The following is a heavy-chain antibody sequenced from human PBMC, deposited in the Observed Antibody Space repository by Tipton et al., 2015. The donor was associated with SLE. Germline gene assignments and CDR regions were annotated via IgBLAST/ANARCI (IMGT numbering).Heavy chain of an antibody. D-gene: IGHD6-19*01. CDR2: IFHSGAT. Sequence: TLSLTCTVSGGSIRNSGYYWGWIRQPPGKGLEWVGSIFHSGATYYNPSLESRVTISVDTSKAHFSLNLNSVTAADTAIYYCAREKENTGWFWLNAFDVWGRGTLVTVST. CDR1: GGSIRNSGYY. J-gene: IGHJ3*01. CDR3: AREKENTGWFWLNAFDV. V-gene: IGHV4-39*02.